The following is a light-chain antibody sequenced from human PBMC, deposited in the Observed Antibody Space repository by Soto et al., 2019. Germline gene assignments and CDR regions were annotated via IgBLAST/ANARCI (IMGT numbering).Light chain of an antibody. CDR2: DVT. J-gene: IGLJ1*01. CDR1: NSEVGAYNY. CDR3: CSYAGDTPYV. Sequence: QSALTQPRSVSGSPGQSLTISCTGTNSEVGAYNYVAWSQQHPGKAPKLIIYDVTKKPSGVPARFSGSKSGHTATLTVSGLQAEDEADYYCCSYAGDTPYVFGAGTQLTVL. V-gene: IGLV2-11*01.